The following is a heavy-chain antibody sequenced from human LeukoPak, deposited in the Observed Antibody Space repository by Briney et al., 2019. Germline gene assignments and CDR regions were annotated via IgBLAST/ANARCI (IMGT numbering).Heavy chain of an antibody. Sequence: ASVTVSCKASGYTFTSYDINWVRQAPGQGLEWMGWMNPNSGNTGYAQKFQGRVTMTRNTSISTAYMELSSLRSEDTAVYYCAKAGSSTSCYGFVWGQGTLVTVSS. CDR2: MNPNSGNT. V-gene: IGHV1-8*01. CDR1: GYTFTSYD. J-gene: IGHJ4*02. CDR3: AKAGSSTSCYGFV. D-gene: IGHD2-2*01.